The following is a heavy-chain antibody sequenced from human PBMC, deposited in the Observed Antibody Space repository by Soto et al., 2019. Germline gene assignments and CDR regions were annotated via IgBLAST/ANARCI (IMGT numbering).Heavy chain of an antibody. CDR1: GYTFTSYG. CDR2: ISTYNGNT. CDR3: ARVSFPLGSSWYPDYYYGMDV. V-gene: IGHV1-18*01. J-gene: IGHJ6*02. D-gene: IGHD6-13*01. Sequence: ASVKVSCKASGYTFTSYGINWVRQAPGQGLEWMGWISTYNGNTNFAQNLQGRVTMTTDTSTSTAYMELRSLRSDDTAVYYCARVSFPLGSSWYPDYYYGMDVWGQGTTVTVSS.